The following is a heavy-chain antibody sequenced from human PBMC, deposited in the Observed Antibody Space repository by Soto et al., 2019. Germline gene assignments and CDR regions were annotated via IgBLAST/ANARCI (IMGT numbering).Heavy chain of an antibody. D-gene: IGHD3-3*01. J-gene: IGHJ6*03. V-gene: IGHV1-8*01. CDR1: GYTFTSYD. CDR2: MNPNSGNT. Sequence: QVQLVQSGAEVKKPGASVKVSCKASGYTFTSYDINWVRQATGQGLEWMGWMNPNSGNTGYAQKFQGRVTLTRNTSRSTAYMELSSLRSEDTAVYYCARGRGRITIFGVVIRSYYMDVWGKGTTVTVSS. CDR3: ARGRGRITIFGVVIRSYYMDV.